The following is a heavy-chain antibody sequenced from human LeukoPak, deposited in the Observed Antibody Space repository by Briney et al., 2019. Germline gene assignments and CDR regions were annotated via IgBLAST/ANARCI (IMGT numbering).Heavy chain of an antibody. Sequence: SETLSLTCAVYGGSFSGYYWSWIRQPPGKGLEWIGEINHSGSTNYNPSLKSRVTISVDTSKNQFSLKLSSVTAADTAVYYCARYRGYCTNGVCSPRHFDYWGQGTLVTVSS. V-gene: IGHV4-34*01. CDR2: INHSGST. J-gene: IGHJ4*02. CDR3: ARYRGYCTNGVCSPRHFDY. CDR1: GGSFSGYY. D-gene: IGHD2-8*01.